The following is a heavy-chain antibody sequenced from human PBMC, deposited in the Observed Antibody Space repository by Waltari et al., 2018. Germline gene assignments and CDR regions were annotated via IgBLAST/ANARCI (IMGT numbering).Heavy chain of an antibody. CDR2: IYSSGTT. CDR3: AKQSPSHNRGWYPLES. Sequence: EVQLVESGGNWIQPGGSLSLSCAASGFTVRSNFTRWVRQAPGKGLEWVSIIYSSGTTYYADSVKGRFTISRDVLKNMIYLEMNSLRADDTAVYYCAKQSPSHNRGWYPLESWGPGTLVTVSS. V-gene: IGHV3-53*01. D-gene: IGHD6-19*01. CDR1: GFTVRSNF. J-gene: IGHJ4*02.